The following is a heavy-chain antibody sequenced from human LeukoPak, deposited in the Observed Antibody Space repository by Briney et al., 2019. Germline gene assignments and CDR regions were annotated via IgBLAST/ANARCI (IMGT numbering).Heavy chain of an antibody. J-gene: IGHJ6*02. CDR1: GYTFTSYG. CDR2: ISAYNGNT. Sequence: VASVKVSCKASGYTFTSYGISWVRQAPGQGLEWMGWISAYNGNTNYAQKLQGRVTMTTDTSTSTAYMELRSLRSDDTAVYYCARERYGDYVRYYYGMDVWGQGTTVTVSS. V-gene: IGHV1-18*01. CDR3: ARERYGDYVRYYYGMDV. D-gene: IGHD4-17*01.